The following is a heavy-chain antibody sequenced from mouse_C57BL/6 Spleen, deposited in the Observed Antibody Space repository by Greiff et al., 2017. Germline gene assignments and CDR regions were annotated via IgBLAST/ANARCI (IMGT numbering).Heavy chain of an antibody. CDR3: ASPTVGFDY. V-gene: IGHV1-55*01. J-gene: IGHJ2*01. CDR1: GYTFTSYW. CDR2: IYPGSGST. D-gene: IGHD1-1*01. Sequence: VQLQQSGAELVKPGASVKLSCKASGYTFTSYWIDWVKQRPGQGLEWIGDIYPGSGSTNYNQKFKGKATLTVDTSSSTAYMQLSSLTSEDSAVYYCASPTVGFDYWGQGTTLTVSS.